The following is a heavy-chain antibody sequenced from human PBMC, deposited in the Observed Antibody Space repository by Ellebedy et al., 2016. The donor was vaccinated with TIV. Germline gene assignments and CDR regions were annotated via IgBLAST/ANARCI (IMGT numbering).Heavy chain of an antibody. CDR3: ARGGEYYYDSSGYYWYFDL. D-gene: IGHD3-22*01. J-gene: IGHJ2*01. V-gene: IGHV1-69*13. Sequence: SVKVSCXASGGTFSSYAISWVRQAPGQGLEWMGGIIPIFGTANYAQKFQGRVTITADESTSTAYMELSSLRSEDTAVYYCARGGEYYYDSSGYYWYFDLWGRGTLVTVSS. CDR1: GGTFSSYA. CDR2: IIPIFGTA.